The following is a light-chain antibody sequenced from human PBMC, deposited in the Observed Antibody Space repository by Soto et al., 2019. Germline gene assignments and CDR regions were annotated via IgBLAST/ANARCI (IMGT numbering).Light chain of an antibody. CDR3: SSYTSSSTMV. CDR1: NSDVGGYNY. V-gene: IGLV2-14*01. Sequence: QSALTQPASVSGSPGQSITISCTGTNSDVGGYNYVSWYQQNPGKAPKLMIYEVSNRPSAVSNRFSGSKSGSRASLTISGLQAEDEADYYCSSYTSSSTMVFGGGTKLTVL. CDR2: EVS. J-gene: IGLJ2*01.